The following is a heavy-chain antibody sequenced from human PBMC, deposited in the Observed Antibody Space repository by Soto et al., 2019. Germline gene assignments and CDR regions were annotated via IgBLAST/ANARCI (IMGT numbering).Heavy chain of an antibody. CDR1: GYTFTSYG. J-gene: IGHJ5*02. V-gene: IGHV1-18*01. CDR3: ARDPGSYYYDSSGRFDP. Sequence: ASVKVSCKASGYTFTSYGISWVRQAPGQGLEWMGWISAYNGNTNYAQKLQGRVTMTTDTSTSTAYMELRSLRSDDTAVYYCARDPGSYYYDSSGRFDPWGQGTLVTVSS. D-gene: IGHD3-22*01. CDR2: ISAYNGNT.